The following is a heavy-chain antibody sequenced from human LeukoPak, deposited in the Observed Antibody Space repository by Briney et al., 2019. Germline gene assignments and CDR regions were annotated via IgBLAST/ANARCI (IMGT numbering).Heavy chain of an antibody. Sequence: SETLSLTCAVSGYSISSSYYWGWIRQPPGKGLEWIGSIYCSGSTYYNPSLKSRVTISVDTSKNQFSLKLSSVTAADTAVYYCARLTAYSSSWFFDYWGQGTLVTVSS. CDR3: ARLTAYSSSWFFDY. V-gene: IGHV4-38-2*01. J-gene: IGHJ4*02. D-gene: IGHD6-13*01. CDR1: GYSISSSYY. CDR2: IYCSGST.